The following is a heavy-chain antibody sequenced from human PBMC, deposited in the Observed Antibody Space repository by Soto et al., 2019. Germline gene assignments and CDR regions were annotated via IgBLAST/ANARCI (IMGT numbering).Heavy chain of an antibody. Sequence: VASVKVSCKASGFTFTSHTIHWVRQAPGQSLEWMGWINVGNGDTKYSQKFQGRVTITRDTSASTAYVELSSLTSEDTAVYYCARQPQLGAFDYWGQGALVTVSS. V-gene: IGHV1-3*01. CDR2: INVGNGDT. D-gene: IGHD1-1*01. J-gene: IGHJ4*02. CDR1: GFTFTSHT. CDR3: ARQPQLGAFDY.